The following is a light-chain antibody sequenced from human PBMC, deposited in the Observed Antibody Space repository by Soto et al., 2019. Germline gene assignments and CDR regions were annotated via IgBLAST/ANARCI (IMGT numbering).Light chain of an antibody. CDR2: GAS. Sequence: EIVLTQSPGTLSWSPGERATLSCRASQSVSSSYLAWYQQKPGQAPRLLIYGASSRATGIPDRFSGSGSGTDFTLTISRLEPEDFAVYYCQQYGNSPPTFGQETKVEIK. CDR1: QSVSSSY. V-gene: IGKV3-20*01. J-gene: IGKJ1*01. CDR3: QQYGNSPPT.